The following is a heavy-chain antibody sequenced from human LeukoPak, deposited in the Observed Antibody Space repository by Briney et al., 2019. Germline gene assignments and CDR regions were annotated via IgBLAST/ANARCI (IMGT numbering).Heavy chain of an antibody. Sequence: PWASVKVSCKASGSTFIREYMHWVRQAPGQGLEWMAKINPDGTATSYAQKFQGRVTVTRDTSTGTVYMDLSSLRSDDTAVYYCAREEEGGTFDYWGQGTLVTVSS. V-gene: IGHV1-46*01. CDR3: AREEEGGTFDY. CDR1: GSTFIREY. CDR2: INPDGTAT. J-gene: IGHJ4*02. D-gene: IGHD3-16*01.